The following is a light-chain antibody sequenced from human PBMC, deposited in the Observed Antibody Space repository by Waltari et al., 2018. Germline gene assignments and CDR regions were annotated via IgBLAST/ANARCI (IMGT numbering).Light chain of an antibody. J-gene: IGKJ3*01. V-gene: IGKV1-39*01. CDR3: QQSYSTPH. Sequence: DIQMTQSPSSLSASVGDRVTITCRASQNISTYLNWYQQRPGKAPKLLIYAASSLQSGVPSRFSGRGSGTDFTLTISSLQPEDFATYYCQQSYSTPHFGPGTKVDIK. CDR2: AAS. CDR1: QNISTY.